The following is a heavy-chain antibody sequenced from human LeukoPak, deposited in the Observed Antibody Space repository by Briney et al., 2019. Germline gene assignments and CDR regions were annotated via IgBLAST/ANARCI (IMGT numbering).Heavy chain of an antibody. Sequence: SETLSLTCTVSGGSISSSSYYWGWIRQPPGKGLEWIGSIYYSGSTYYNPSLKSRVTISVDTSKNQFSLKLSSVTAADTAVYYCARSPYYDFWSGYPYIWFDPWGQGTLVTVSS. CDR3: ARSPYYDFWSGYPYIWFDP. CDR1: GGSISSSSYY. V-gene: IGHV4-39*01. J-gene: IGHJ5*02. D-gene: IGHD3-3*01. CDR2: IYYSGST.